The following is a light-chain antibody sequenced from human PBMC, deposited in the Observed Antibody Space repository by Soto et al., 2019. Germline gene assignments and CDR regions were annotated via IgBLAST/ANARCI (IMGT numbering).Light chain of an antibody. Sequence: SALTQPRSVSGSPGQSVTISCTGTRSDVGGYNYVSWYQQHPGKAPKLMIYDVSKRPSGVTDRFSGSKSGNTASLTISGLQAEDEADYYCCSYAGSYTYVFGTGTKLTVL. V-gene: IGLV2-11*01. CDR1: RSDVGGYNY. J-gene: IGLJ1*01. CDR3: CSYAGSYTYV. CDR2: DVS.